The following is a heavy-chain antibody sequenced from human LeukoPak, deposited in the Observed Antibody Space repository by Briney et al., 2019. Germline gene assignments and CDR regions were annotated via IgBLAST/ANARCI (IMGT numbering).Heavy chain of an antibody. V-gene: IGHV1-69*13. CDR2: IIPIFGTA. D-gene: IGHD3-3*01. J-gene: IGHJ4*02. CDR3: ARGWGGYYFDY. Sequence: RASVKVSCKASEGTFSSYAISWVRQAPGQGLEWMGGIIPIFGTANYAQKFQGRVTITADESTSTAYMELSSLRSEDTAVYYCARGWGGYYFDYWGQGTLVTVSS. CDR1: EGTFSSYA.